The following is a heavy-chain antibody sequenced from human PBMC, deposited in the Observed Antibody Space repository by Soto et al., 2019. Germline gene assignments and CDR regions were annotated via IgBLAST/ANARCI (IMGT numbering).Heavy chain of an antibody. CDR3: AKVAPLGDWGSGYYYYYMDV. Sequence: GGSLRLSCAASGFTFSSYAMSWVRQAPGKGLEWVSAISGSGGSTYYADSVKGRFTISRDNSKNTLYLQMNSLRAEDTAVYYCAKVAPLGDWGSGYYYYYMDVWGKGTTVTVSS. J-gene: IGHJ6*03. CDR2: ISGSGGST. D-gene: IGHD3-16*01. CDR1: GFTFSSYA. V-gene: IGHV3-23*01.